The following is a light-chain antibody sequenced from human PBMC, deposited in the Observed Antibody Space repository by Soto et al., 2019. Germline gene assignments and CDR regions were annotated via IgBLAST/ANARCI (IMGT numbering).Light chain of an antibody. CDR1: SSNIGAGYD. V-gene: IGLV1-40*01. CDR3: QSYDSGLGGFV. Sequence: QSVLTQPPSVSGAPGQRVTISCTGSSSNIGAGYDVHWYQQLPGTAPKLLIYGNSNRPSGVPDRFSGSKSFTSASLAITGVQADDDADYYCQSYDSGLGGFVFGTGTMLTVL. J-gene: IGLJ1*01. CDR2: GNS.